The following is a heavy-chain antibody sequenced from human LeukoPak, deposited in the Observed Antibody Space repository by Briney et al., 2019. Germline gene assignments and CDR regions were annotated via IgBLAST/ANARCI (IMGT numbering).Heavy chain of an antibody. CDR1: GGTFSSYS. V-gene: IGHV1-69*05. CDR2: TIPIFGTT. J-gene: IGHJ4*02. Sequence: SVKVSCKASGGTFSSYSFSWVRQAPGQGLEWMGGTIPIFGTTNYAQKFQGRVTITTDESTSTAYMELSSLRTEDTAVYYCAGDLVQATNGFAYWGQGTLVTVSS. CDR3: AGDLVQATNGFAY. D-gene: IGHD2-8*01.